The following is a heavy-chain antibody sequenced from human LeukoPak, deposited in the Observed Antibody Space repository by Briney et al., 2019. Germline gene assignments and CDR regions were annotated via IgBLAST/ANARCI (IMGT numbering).Heavy chain of an antibody. J-gene: IGHJ4*02. V-gene: IGHV3-53*01. CDR2: IYSGGST. D-gene: IGHD3-10*01. CDR1: GFTVSSNY. CDR3: ATAPRRKGFGELSL. Sequence: GGSLRLSCAASGFTVSSNYMSWVRQAPGKGLEWVSVIYSGGSTYYADSVKGRFTISRDNSKNTLYLQMNSLRAEDTAVYYCATAPRRKGFGELSLWGQGTLVTVSS.